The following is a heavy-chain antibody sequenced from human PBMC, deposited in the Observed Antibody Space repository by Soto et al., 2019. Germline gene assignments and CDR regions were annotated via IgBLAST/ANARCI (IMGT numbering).Heavy chain of an antibody. CDR2: INHSRDT. Sequence: QVQLQQWGAGLLKPSETLSLTCAVSGGRFSNYFWAWIRQAPGKGLEWIGEINHSRDTHFDPSLESRVTMSVDTSKNQFSLKLRSVTAADTAVYYCAGPPHDTHGSWAQGTLVTVSS. D-gene: IGHD3-22*01. CDR1: GGRFSNYF. CDR3: AGPPHDTHGS. J-gene: IGHJ4*02. V-gene: IGHV4-34*01.